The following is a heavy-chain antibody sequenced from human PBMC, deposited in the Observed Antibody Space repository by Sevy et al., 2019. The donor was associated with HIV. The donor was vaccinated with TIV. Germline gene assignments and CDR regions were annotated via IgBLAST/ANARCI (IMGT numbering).Heavy chain of an antibody. Sequence: GGSLRLSCAASGYIFSSYGIHWVRQAPGKGLEWVAFLSYDERNKYYADSVKGRFTISGDSSKNTFYLQMNNLRADDTAMYHCAKDRDVLLVPSTMRDEYPGYGMDVWGQGTTVTVSS. CDR1: GYIFSSYG. D-gene: IGHD2-2*01. CDR3: AKDRDVLLVPSTMRDEYPGYGMDV. V-gene: IGHV3-30*18. CDR2: LSYDERNK. J-gene: IGHJ6*02.